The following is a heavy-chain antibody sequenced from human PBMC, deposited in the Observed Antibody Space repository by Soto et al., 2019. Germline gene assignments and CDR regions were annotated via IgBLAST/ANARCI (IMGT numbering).Heavy chain of an antibody. V-gene: IGHV1-8*01. CDR1: GYTFTSYD. CDR3: ARTLPFDF. Sequence: QVPLVQSGAEVKKPGASVKVSCKASGYTFTSYDINWVRQATGQGLEWMGWVNPNSGNTAYAQRFQGRFTMTWNTSISTAYMELSGLTSDDTAVYYCARTLPFDFWGQGTLVAVSS. J-gene: IGHJ4*02. CDR2: VNPNSGNT.